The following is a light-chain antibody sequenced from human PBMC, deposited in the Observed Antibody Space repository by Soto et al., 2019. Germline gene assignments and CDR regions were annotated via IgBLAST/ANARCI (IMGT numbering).Light chain of an antibody. CDR2: DVG. CDR1: SSDVGGYNY. CDR3: CSYAGSYSWV. J-gene: IGLJ3*02. V-gene: IGLV2-11*01. Sequence: HSALTQPRSVSGSPGQSVTISCTGTSSDVGGYNYVSWYQQHPGEAPKLMIYDVGKRPSGVPDRFSGSKSGNTASLTISGLQAEDEADYYCCSYAGSYSWVFGGGTKLTVL.